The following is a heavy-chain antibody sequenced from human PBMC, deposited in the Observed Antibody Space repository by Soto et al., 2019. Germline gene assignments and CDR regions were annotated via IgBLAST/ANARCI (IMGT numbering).Heavy chain of an antibody. J-gene: IGHJ3*02. CDR1: GFTFSSYA. CDR3: ARGREEDSSSWYGLVADAFDI. Sequence: PGGSLRLSCAASGFTFSSYAMHWVRQAPGKGLEWVAVISYDGSNKYYADSVKGRFTISRDNSKNTLYLQMNSLRAEDTAVYYCARGREEDSSSWYGLVADAFDIWGQGTMVTVSS. CDR2: ISYDGSNK. V-gene: IGHV3-30-3*01. D-gene: IGHD6-13*01.